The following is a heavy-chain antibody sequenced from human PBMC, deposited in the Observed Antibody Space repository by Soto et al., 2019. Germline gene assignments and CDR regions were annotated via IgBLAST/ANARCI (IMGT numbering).Heavy chain of an antibody. J-gene: IGHJ5*01. D-gene: IGHD2-15*01. CDR2: IRVYNGNT. CDR1: GYNFLNYG. CDR3: AKGEYCTGVNCYFECDSSRYSIPNWFDS. V-gene: IGHV1-18*01. Sequence: GASVKVSCKASGYNFLNYGISWVRQAPGQGLEWMGWIRVYNGNTNYAQNLQGRVTMTTDTSTSTAYMELRSLRSDDTAVYYCAKGEYCTGVNCYFECDSSRYSIPNWFDSWGQGALVTVSS.